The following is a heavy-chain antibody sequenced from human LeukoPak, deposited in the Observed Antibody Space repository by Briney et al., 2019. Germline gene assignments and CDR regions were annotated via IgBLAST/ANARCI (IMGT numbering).Heavy chain of an antibody. CDR1: GGSFIGYY. CDR3: ARGRWGGNAFDI. Sequence: PSETLSLTSAVYGGSFIGYYWSWIRQSPGKGLEWRGEINHRGSTNYNASLKSRATISADTSKNQFSLKVTSVTAADTALYYCARGRWGGNAFDIWGQGKMVTASS. J-gene: IGHJ3*02. D-gene: IGHD3-10*01. V-gene: IGHV4-34*01. CDR2: INHRGST.